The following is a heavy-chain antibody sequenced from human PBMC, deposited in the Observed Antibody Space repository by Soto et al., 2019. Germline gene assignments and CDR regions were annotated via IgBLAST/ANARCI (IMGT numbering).Heavy chain of an antibody. D-gene: IGHD6-13*01. CDR3: ATPYSSSWFSPFDY. J-gene: IGHJ4*02. CDR1: GFTFGSSA. V-gene: IGHV3-23*01. CDR2: IGAGYGT. Sequence: PGGSLSLSCAASGFTFGSSAMSWVRPAPGKGLEWVSSIGAGYGTYYADSVKGRFTISRDNSKNTLYLQMNSLRAEDTAIYYCATPYSSSWFSPFDYWGQGSLVTVS.